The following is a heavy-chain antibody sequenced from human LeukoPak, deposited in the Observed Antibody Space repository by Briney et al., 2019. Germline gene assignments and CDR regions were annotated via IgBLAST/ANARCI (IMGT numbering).Heavy chain of an antibody. CDR3: AKDGAYIFGYLLGDF. J-gene: IGHJ4*02. CDR1: GFTFSSYG. V-gene: IGHV3-23*01. D-gene: IGHD5-18*01. Sequence: PGGSLRLSCAASGFTFSSYGMNWIRQAPGKGLEWVSAISGPGDNTFYADSEKGRFTISRASSKNMAYLQMNSLRAEDTAIYCGAKDGAYIFGYLLGDFWGQGTLVTVSS. CDR2: ISGPGDNT.